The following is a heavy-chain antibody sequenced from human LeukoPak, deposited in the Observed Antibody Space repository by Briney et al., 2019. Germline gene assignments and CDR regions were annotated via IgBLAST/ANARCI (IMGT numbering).Heavy chain of an antibody. Sequence: PGGSLRLSXAASGFTFSSYAMSWVRQAPGKGVEWGSAISGSGGSTYYADSVKGRFTISRDNSKNTLYLQMSSLRAEDTAVYYCAKDTYNWNQFDYWGQGTLVTVSS. J-gene: IGHJ4*02. CDR1: GFTFSSYA. CDR3: AKDTYNWNQFDY. CDR2: ISGSGGST. V-gene: IGHV3-23*01. D-gene: IGHD1-20*01.